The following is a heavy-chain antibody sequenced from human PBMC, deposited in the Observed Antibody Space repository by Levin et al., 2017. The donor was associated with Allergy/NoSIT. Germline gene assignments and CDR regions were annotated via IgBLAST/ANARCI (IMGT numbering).Heavy chain of an antibody. CDR1: GFSLSTSGVG. V-gene: IGHV2-5*02. D-gene: IGHD3-10*01. CDR3: ARLYGSGSYFDY. J-gene: IGHJ4*02. Sequence: KVSGPTLVKPTQTLTLTCTFSGFSLSTSGVGVGWIRQPPGKALEWLALIYWDDDKRYSPSLKSRLTITKDTSKNQVVLTMTNMDPVDTATYYCARLYGSGSYFDYWGQGTLVTVSS. CDR2: IYWDDDK.